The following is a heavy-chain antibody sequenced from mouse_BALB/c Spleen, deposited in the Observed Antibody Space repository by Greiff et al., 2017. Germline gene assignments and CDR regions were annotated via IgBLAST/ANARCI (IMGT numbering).Heavy chain of an antibody. J-gene: IGHJ2*01. V-gene: IGHV1-63*02. CDR3: ARKGGNYLYYFDY. CDR2: IYPGGGYT. Sequence: QVQLKQSGAELVRPGTSVKISCKASGYTFTNYWLGWVKQRPGHGLEWIGDIYPGGGYTNYNEKFKGKATLTADTSSSTAYMQLSSLTSEDSAVYFCARKGGNYLYYFDYWGQGTTLTVSS. CDR1: GYTFTNYW. D-gene: IGHD2-1*01.